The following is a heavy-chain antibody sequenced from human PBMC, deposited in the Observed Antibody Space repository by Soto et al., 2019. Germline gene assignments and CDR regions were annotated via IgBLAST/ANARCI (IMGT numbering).Heavy chain of an antibody. V-gene: IGHV3-23*01. J-gene: IGHJ3*01. D-gene: IGHD2-2*01. Sequence: GGSLTLSSAASGFTFSSYAMSWVRQAPGKGLEWVSAISGSGGSTYYADYVKGRFTISRDNSKNTLYLQMSGLRAEDTAVYYCARAQLLPDDAFDAWGRGTLVPVSS. CDR2: ISGSGGST. CDR3: ARAQLLPDDAFDA. CDR1: GFTFSSYA.